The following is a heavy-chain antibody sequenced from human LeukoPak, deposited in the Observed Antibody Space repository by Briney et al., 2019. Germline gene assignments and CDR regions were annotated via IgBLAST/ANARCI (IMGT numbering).Heavy chain of an antibody. D-gene: IGHD4-23*01. J-gene: IGHJ2*01. Sequence: SETLSLTCTVSGGSISSSSYSWGWIRQPPGKGLEWIGSIYYSGSTYYNPSLKSRVTISVDTSKNQFSLKLSSVTAADTAVYYCARHGGNSLRYWYFDLWGRGTLVTVSS. CDR2: IYYSGST. V-gene: IGHV4-39*01. CDR1: GGSISSSSYS. CDR3: ARHGGNSLRYWYFDL.